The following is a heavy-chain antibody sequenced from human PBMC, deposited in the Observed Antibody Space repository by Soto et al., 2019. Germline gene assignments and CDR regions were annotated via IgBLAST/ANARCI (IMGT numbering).Heavy chain of an antibody. CDR2: IYYSGST. Sequence: PSETLSLTCTVSGGSISSGDYYWSWIRQPPGKGLEWIGYIYYSGSTYYNPSLKSRVTISVDTSKNQFSLKLSSVTAADTAVYYCARVGAGYCSSTSCYTSYYYGIDVWGQGTTVTVSS. CDR1: GGSISSGDYY. V-gene: IGHV4-30-4*01. CDR3: ARVGAGYCSSTSCYTSYYYGIDV. J-gene: IGHJ6*02. D-gene: IGHD2-2*02.